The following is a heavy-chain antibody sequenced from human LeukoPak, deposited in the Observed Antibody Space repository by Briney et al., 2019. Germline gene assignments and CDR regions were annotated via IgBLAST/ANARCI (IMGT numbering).Heavy chain of an antibody. CDR2: ISYDGSNK. Sequence: GGSLRLSCAASGFTFSSYAMHWVRQAPGKGLEWVAVISYDGSNKYYADSVKGRFTISRDNSKNTLYLQMNSLRAEDTAVYYCAKDRAVVVAAINDYWGQGTLVTVSS. CDR3: AKDRAVVVAAINDY. D-gene: IGHD2-15*01. V-gene: IGHV3-30-3*01. CDR1: GFTFSSYA. J-gene: IGHJ4*02.